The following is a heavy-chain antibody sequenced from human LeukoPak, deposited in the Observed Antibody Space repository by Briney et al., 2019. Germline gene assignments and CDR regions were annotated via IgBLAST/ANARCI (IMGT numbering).Heavy chain of an antibody. Sequence: PSETLSLTCTVSGGSISSGGYYWSWIRQHPGKGLEWIGYIYYSGSTYYNPSLKSRVTISVDTSKSQFSLKLSSVTAADTAVYYCARDSRHSGSYWAAPDHYFDYWGQGTLVTVSS. CDR2: IYYSGST. V-gene: IGHV4-31*03. D-gene: IGHD1-26*01. CDR1: GGSISSGGYY. J-gene: IGHJ4*02. CDR3: ARDSRHSGSYWAAPDHYFDY.